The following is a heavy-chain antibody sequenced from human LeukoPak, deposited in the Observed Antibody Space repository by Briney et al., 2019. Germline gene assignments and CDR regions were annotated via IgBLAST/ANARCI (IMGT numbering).Heavy chain of an antibody. D-gene: IGHD6-19*01. Sequence: ASVKVSCKASGYTFTSYGISWVRQAPGQGLEWMGWISAYNGNTNYAQKLQGRVTMTTDTSTSTAYMGLRSLRSDDTAVYYCARDGQGTSGWYSYYYYYYMDVWGKGTTVTISS. CDR1: GYTFTSYG. J-gene: IGHJ6*03. CDR2: ISAYNGNT. V-gene: IGHV1-18*01. CDR3: ARDGQGTSGWYSYYYYYYMDV.